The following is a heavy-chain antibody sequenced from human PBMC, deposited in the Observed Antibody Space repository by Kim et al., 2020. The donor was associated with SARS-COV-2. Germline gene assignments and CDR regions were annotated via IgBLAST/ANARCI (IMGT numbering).Heavy chain of an antibody. D-gene: IGHD6-19*01. J-gene: IGHJ5*02. Sequence: GGSLRLSCAASGFTFSSYAMSWVRQAPGKGLEWVSAISGSGGSTYYADSVKGRFTISRDNSKNTLYLQMNSLRAEDTAVYYCAKDPGGIAVAGTPGEGAWGQGTLVTVSS. CDR3: AKDPGGIAVAGTPGEGA. V-gene: IGHV3-23*01. CDR1: GFTFSSYA. CDR2: ISGSGGST.